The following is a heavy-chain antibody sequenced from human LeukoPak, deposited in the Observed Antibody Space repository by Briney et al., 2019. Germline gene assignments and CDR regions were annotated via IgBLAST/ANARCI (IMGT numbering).Heavy chain of an antibody. CDR1: GGSFSGYY. Sequence: SETLSLSCAVYGGSFSGYYWSWIRQPPGKGLEWIGEINHSGSTNYNPSLKSRVTISVDTSKNQFSLNLSSVTAADTAVYYCARMSGNYPFEYWGQGTLVTISS. CDR3: ARMSGNYPFEY. J-gene: IGHJ4*02. CDR2: INHSGST. D-gene: IGHD1-7*01. V-gene: IGHV4-34*01.